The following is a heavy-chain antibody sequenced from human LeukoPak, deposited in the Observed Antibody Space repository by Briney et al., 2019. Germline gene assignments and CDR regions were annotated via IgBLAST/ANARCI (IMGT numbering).Heavy chain of an antibody. Sequence: PGGSLRLSCAASGFTFSSSAMHWVRQAPGKGLEWVAIISYDGSNKYYADSVKGRFTISRDNSKNTLYLQMNSLRAEDTAVYYCARSSGYRDAFDIWGQGTMVTVSS. D-gene: IGHD3-22*01. V-gene: IGHV3-30*04. CDR1: GFTFSSSA. CDR3: ARSSGYRDAFDI. J-gene: IGHJ3*02. CDR2: ISYDGSNK.